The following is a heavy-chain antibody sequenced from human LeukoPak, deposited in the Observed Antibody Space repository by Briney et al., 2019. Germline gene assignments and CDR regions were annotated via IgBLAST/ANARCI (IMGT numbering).Heavy chain of an antibody. Sequence: SETLSLTCTVSGGSISSYYWSWIRHPPGKGLGWIGYIYYSGSTNYNPSLKSRVTISVDTSKNQFSLKPSYVTAADTAVYYCARVAARGYDLDYWGQGTLVTVSS. CDR2: IYYSGST. CDR1: GGSISSYY. V-gene: IGHV4-59*01. D-gene: IGHD5-18*01. CDR3: ARVAARGYDLDY. J-gene: IGHJ4*02.